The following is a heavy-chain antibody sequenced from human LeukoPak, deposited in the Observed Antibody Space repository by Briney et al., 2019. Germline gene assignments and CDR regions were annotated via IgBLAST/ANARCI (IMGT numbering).Heavy chain of an antibody. CDR3: ARMVVAAYDAFDI. CDR2: ITYQSTT. J-gene: IGHJ3*02. D-gene: IGHD2-15*01. V-gene: IGHV3-23*03. CDR1: GFTFSTYD. Sequence: AGGSLRLSCATSGFTFSTYDMSWIRQAPGKGLEWVSLITYQSTTYYADSVKGRFTIARDNSRETLYLQINSLRAEDTAVYYCARMVVAAYDAFDIWGQGTMVTVSS.